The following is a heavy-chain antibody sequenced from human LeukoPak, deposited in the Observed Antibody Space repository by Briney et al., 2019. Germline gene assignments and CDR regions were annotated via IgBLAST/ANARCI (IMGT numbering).Heavy chain of an antibody. V-gene: IGHV4-39*01. J-gene: IGHJ4*02. Sequence: PSETLSLTCTVSGGSFSSSNYFWVWIRQPPGKGLEWIGSIYYSVNSYYNPSLKSRVTISVDTSKNHFSLKLRSVMAADTAVYYCARHGNVVVVPAAKGFDYGGQGTQVTVSS. CDR1: GGSFSSSNYF. CDR3: ARHGNVVVVPAAKGFDY. CDR2: IYYSVNS. D-gene: IGHD2-2*01.